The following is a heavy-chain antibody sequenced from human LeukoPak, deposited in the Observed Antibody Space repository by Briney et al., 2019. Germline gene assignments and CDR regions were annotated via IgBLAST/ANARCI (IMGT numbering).Heavy chain of an antibody. J-gene: IGHJ5*02. CDR2: INTDGSST. V-gene: IGHV3-74*01. CDR3: AKGTGSGSYSVSGLWSTTNWFDP. D-gene: IGHD3-10*01. Sequence: GGSLRLSCAASGFTFSSYWMHWVRQAPGKGLVWVSRINTDGSSTSYADSVKGRFTISRDNAKNSLYLQMNSLRAEDTALYYCAKGTGSGSYSVSGLWSTTNWFDPWGQGALVTVSS. CDR1: GFTFSSYW.